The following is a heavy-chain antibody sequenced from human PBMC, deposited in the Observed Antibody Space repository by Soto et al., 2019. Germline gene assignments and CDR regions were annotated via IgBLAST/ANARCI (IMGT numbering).Heavy chain of an antibody. Sequence: EVQLVESGGGLVQPGGSLRLSCAASGFTGDDYAFNWVRQAPGKGLEWVSGISWKGGSIGYADSVKGRFIISTDNAKNPLYLQRNSLRAEDTALYYCATGPGVYSGTGSQKTWYSYYMDVWGKGTTVTVSS. V-gene: IGHV3-9*01. D-gene: IGHD3-10*01. CDR3: ATGPGVYSGTGSQKTWYSYYMDV. CDR2: ISWKGGSI. J-gene: IGHJ6*03. CDR1: GFTGDDYA.